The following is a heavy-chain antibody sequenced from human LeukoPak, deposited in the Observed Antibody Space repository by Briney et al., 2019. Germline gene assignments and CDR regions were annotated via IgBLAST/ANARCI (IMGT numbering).Heavy chain of an antibody. V-gene: IGHV1-69*13. D-gene: IGHD2-2*01. CDR3: ARERRYCSSTSCRPGLGMDV. CDR1: GGTFSSYA. Sequence: ASVKVSCKASGGTFSSYAISWVRQAPGQGLEWMGGIIPIFGTANYAQKFQGRVTITADESTSTAYMELSRLRSDDTAVYYCARERRYCSSTSCRPGLGMDVWGQGTTVTVSS. CDR2: IIPIFGTA. J-gene: IGHJ6*02.